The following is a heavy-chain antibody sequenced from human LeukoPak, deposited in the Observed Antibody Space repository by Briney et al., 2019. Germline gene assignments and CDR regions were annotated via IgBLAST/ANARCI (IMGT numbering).Heavy chain of an antibody. CDR1: GGSISSGGYY. CDR3: ARSPKFRFAGYWYFDL. D-gene: IGHD2-21*01. V-gene: IGHV4-61*02. Sequence: SQTLSLTCTVSGGSISSGGYYWSWIRQPAGKGLEWIGRIYTSGSTNYNPSLKSRVTMSVDTSKNQFSLKLSSVTAADTAVYYCARSPKFRFAGYWYFDLWGRGTLVTVSS. J-gene: IGHJ2*01. CDR2: IYTSGST.